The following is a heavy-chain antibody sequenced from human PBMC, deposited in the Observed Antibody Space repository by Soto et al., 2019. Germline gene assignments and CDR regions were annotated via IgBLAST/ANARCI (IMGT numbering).Heavy chain of an antibody. Sequence: PGGSLRLSCAASGFTFSSYAMSWVRQAPGKGLEWVSAISGSGGSTYYADSVKGRFTISRENAKNSLYLQMNSLRAGDTAVYYCARAPSSNLINYYGMDVWGQGTTVTVSS. CDR2: ISGSGGST. CDR3: ARAPSSNLINYYGMDV. J-gene: IGHJ6*02. V-gene: IGHV3-23*01. CDR1: GFTFSSYA. D-gene: IGHD2-2*01.